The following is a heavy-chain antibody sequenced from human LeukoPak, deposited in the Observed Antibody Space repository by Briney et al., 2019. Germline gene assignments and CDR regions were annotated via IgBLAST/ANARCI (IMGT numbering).Heavy chain of an antibody. V-gene: IGHV3-53*04. CDR1: GFTVSSNY. J-gene: IGHJ4*02. D-gene: IGHD6-13*01. Sequence: GGSQRLSCAASGFTVSSNYMSWVRQAPGKGLEWVSVIYSGGSTYYADSVKGRFTISRHNSKNTLYLQMNSLRAEDTAVYYCARGVAAGPFDYWGQGTLVTVSS. CDR3: ARGVAAGPFDY. CDR2: IYSGGST.